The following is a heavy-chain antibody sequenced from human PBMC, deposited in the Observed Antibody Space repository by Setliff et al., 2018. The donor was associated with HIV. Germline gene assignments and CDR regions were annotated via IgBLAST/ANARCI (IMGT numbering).Heavy chain of an antibody. Sequence: GGSLRLSCAASGFTFSSYWMSWVRQAPGKGLEWVANIKQDGSEKYHVDSVKGRFTISRDNAKNSLYLQMNSLRAEDTAVYYCVRDGPPRAAFDIWGQGTMVTVS. V-gene: IGHV3-7*03. J-gene: IGHJ3*02. CDR1: GFTFSSYW. D-gene: IGHD3-10*01. CDR3: VRDGPPRAAFDI. CDR2: IKQDGSEK.